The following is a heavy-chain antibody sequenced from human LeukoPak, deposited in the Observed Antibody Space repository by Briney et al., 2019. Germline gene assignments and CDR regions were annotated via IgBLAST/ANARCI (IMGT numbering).Heavy chain of an antibody. V-gene: IGHV4-59*01. D-gene: IGHD3-10*01. Sequence: SETLSLTCTVSGGSISSYYWSWIRQPPGKGLEWIGYIYYSGCTNYNPSLKSRVTISVDTSKNQFSLKLSSVTAADTAVYYCARENYYGSGSYYSFRYYYYMDVWGKGTTVTISS. CDR3: ARENYYGSGSYYSFRYYYYMDV. J-gene: IGHJ6*03. CDR2: IYYSGCT. CDR1: GGSISSYY.